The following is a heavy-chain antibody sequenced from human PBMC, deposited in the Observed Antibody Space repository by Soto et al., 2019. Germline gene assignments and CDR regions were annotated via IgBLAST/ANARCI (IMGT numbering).Heavy chain of an antibody. CDR2: INSYNGNT. CDR3: AREPVAGIWFDP. CDR1: GYTFTSYG. D-gene: IGHD6-19*01. J-gene: IGHJ5*02. Sequence: QVQLVQSGAEVKKPGASVKVSCKASGYTFTSYGISWVRQAPGQGLEWMGWINSYNGNTNYAQKLQGRVTMTTDTSXXXAXXXLRSLRSXDXAVYYCAREPVAGIWFDPWGQGTLVTVSS. V-gene: IGHV1-18*01.